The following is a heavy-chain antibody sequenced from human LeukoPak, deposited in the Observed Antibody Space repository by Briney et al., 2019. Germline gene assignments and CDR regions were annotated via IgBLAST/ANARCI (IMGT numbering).Heavy chain of an antibody. D-gene: IGHD3-16*01. J-gene: IGHJ4*02. V-gene: IGHV3-7*01. CDR2: INRDGSAS. Sequence: PGGSLRLSYAASGFTFSSYAMSWVRQAPGKGLEWVANINRDGSASYYVDSVRGRFTISRDNAKNSLFLQMNSLRAEDTAVYYCVGHNYWGQGTLVTVSS. CDR3: VGHNY. CDR1: GFTFSSYA.